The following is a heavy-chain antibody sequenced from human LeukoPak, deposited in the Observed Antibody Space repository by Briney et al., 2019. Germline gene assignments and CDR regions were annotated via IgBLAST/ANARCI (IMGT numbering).Heavy chain of an antibody. J-gene: IGHJ4*02. CDR1: GGSFSGYY. Sequence: SETLSLTCAVYGGSFSGYYWSWIRQPPGKGLEWIGEINHSGSTNYNPSLKSRVTISVDTSKNQFSLKLSSVTAADTAVYYCARGAGVAAVGSVDYWGQGTLVTVSS. CDR2: INHSGST. V-gene: IGHV4-34*01. CDR3: ARGAGVAAVGSVDY. D-gene: IGHD6-13*01.